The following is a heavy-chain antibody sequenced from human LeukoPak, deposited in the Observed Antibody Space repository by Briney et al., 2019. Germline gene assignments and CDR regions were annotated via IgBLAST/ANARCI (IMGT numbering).Heavy chain of an antibody. V-gene: IGHV3-33*06. CDR1: GFTFSSCG. CDR3: AKGPDSSGYGYYYGMVV. Sequence: GRSLRLSCAASGFTFSSCGMHWVRQAPGKGLEWVAVIWYDGTNEYYADSVKGRFTISRDNSKNTLYLQMNSLRDEDTAVYYCAKGPDSSGYGYYYGMVVWGQGTTVTVSS. CDR2: IWYDGTNE. J-gene: IGHJ6*02. D-gene: IGHD3-22*01.